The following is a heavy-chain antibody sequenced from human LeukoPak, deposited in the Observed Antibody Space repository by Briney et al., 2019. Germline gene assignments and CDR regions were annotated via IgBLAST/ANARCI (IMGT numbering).Heavy chain of an antibody. CDR2: IYYSLTT. D-gene: IGHD6-6*01. V-gene: IGHV4-39*01. CDR1: GHSLSSTDDA. CDR3: SRQNIRTSSSAFDS. J-gene: IGHJ4*02. Sequence: PTETLSLTCTVYGHSLSSTDDAWGWVRKPPGKGLERPVSIYYSLTTYYNRPLNRHLAISIDTSKNQFPLRLSSVTAADTAVYYCSRQNIRTSSSAFDSWGRGTLVTVSS.